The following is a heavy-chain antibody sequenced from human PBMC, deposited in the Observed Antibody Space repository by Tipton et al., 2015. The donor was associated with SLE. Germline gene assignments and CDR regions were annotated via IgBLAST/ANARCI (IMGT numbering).Heavy chain of an antibody. D-gene: IGHD3-22*01. J-gene: IGHJ5*02. CDR3: ARATMIVVVMSP. CDR2: IYYSGST. Sequence: WVRQPPGKGLEWIGYIYYSGSTYYNPSLKSRVTISVDTSKNQFSLKLSSVTAADTAVYYCARATMIVVVMSPWGQGTLVTVSS. V-gene: IGHV4-30-4*08.